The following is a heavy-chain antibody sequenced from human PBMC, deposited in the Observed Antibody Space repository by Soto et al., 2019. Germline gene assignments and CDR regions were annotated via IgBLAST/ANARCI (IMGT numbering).Heavy chain of an antibody. CDR1: GFTFDDYS. V-gene: IGHV3-9*01. D-gene: IGHD7-27*01. Sequence: EVQLVESGGDLVQPGRSLRLSCAASGFTFDDYSMHWVRQVPAKGLEWVSGISWNSRNIDYADSVKGRFTISRDNAKNSLYLQMNSLRVEVTALYYCAKDINFGTGVPLFDYWGQGTLVAVSS. J-gene: IGHJ4*02. CDR2: ISWNSRNI. CDR3: AKDINFGTGVPLFDY.